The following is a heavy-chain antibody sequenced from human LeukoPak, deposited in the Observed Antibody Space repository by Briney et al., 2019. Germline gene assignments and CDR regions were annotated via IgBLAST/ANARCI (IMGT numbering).Heavy chain of an antibody. D-gene: IGHD4-11*01. CDR1: GFTFSSFS. CDR2: ITLSSSVI. CDR3: ARAPHYSNYGPYYYGMDV. J-gene: IGHJ6*02. Sequence: PGGSLRLSCAASGFTFSSFSMSWVRQSPGKGLEWVSYITLSSSVIYYADSVRGRFTISRDNAKNSLYLQMNSLRAEDTAVYYCARAPHYSNYGPYYYGMDVWGQGTTVTVSS. V-gene: IGHV3-48*01.